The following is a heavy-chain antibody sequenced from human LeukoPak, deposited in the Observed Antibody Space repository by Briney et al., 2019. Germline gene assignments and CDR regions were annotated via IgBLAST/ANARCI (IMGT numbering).Heavy chain of an antibody. D-gene: IGHD1-26*01. J-gene: IGHJ4*02. CDR2: MYSYGST. V-gene: IGHV4-59*08. Sequence: SETLSLTCTVSGDSISSFYWSWIRQPPGKELEWIGFMYSYGSTNYNPSLKSRVTRSIDTSRNQFSLKVNSVTAADTAVYYGARKVGMSFDYWGQGSLVTVSS. CDR1: GDSISSFY. CDR3: ARKVGMSFDY.